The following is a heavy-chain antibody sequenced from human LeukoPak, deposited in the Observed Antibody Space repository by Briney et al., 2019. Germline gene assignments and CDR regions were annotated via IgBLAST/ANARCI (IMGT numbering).Heavy chain of an antibody. J-gene: IGHJ4*02. CDR2: ISGSGGST. CDR3: AKCGYDLDYFDY. CDR1: GFTFSSYA. V-gene: IGHV3-23*01. D-gene: IGHD5-12*01. Sequence: GGSLRLSCAASGFTFSSYAMSWVRQAPGKGLEWVSAISGSGGSTYYADSVKGRSTISRDNSKNTLYLQMNSLRAEDTAVYYCAKCGYDLDYFDYWGQGTLVTVSS.